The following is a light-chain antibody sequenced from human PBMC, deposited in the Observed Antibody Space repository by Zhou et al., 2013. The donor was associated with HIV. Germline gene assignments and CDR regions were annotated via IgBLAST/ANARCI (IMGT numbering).Light chain of an antibody. CDR1: QNVRNY. V-gene: IGKV3-11*01. J-gene: IGKJ1*01. CDR3: QQYVTYS. CDR2: DAS. Sequence: ETVLTQSPATLSLSPGDRATLSCRASQNVRNYLAWYQHKPGQAPRLLIYDASKRATGIPARFTGSGSGTLFTLTISSLQPDDFATYYCQQYVTYSFGQGTKVEI.